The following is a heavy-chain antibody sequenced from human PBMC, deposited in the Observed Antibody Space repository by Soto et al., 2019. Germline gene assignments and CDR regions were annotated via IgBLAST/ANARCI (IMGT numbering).Heavy chain of an antibody. D-gene: IGHD1-26*01. CDR1: GLTFSSYA. Sequence: LRLSCAASGLTFSSYAMHWVRQAPGKGLEWVAAISYDGSNKYYADSVKGRFTISRDNSKNTLYLQMNSLRAEDTAVYYCARDLVDSGPETSSYGMDVWGQGTTLTVSS. V-gene: IGHV3-30-3*01. CDR2: ISYDGSNK. CDR3: ARDLVDSGPETSSYGMDV. J-gene: IGHJ6*02.